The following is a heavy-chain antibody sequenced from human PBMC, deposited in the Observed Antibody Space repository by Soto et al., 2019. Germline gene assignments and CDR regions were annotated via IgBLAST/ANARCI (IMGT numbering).Heavy chain of an antibody. Sequence: SETLSLTCAVSGGSISGGGYSWSWIRQTPGKGLEWIGYIYPTGKTYYNPSLENRVTLSIDTSKNQFSLQLTSVTAADTAVYYCARAPPGPAPRWGVWGHGTTVTVSS. CDR3: ARAPPGPAPRWGV. CDR2: IYPTGKT. CDR1: GGSISGGGYS. D-gene: IGHD3-16*01. J-gene: IGHJ6*02. V-gene: IGHV4-30-2*01.